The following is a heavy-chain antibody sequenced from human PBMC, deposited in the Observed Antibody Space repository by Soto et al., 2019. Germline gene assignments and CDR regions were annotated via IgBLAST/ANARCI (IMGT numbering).Heavy chain of an antibody. CDR1: GFTFSSYG. V-gene: IGHV3-30*03. D-gene: IGHD1-26*01. CDR2: ISCFGTKI. J-gene: IGHJ4*01. CDR3: ARSGVGRGSALTEAYFDY. Sequence: GGSLRLSCAASGFTFSSYGMHWVRQAPGKGLEWVAFISCFGTKIKYADSVKGRFSVSRDNAKNSLYLQMNSLRPEDTAVYYCARSGVGRGSALTEAYFDYWGQGTLVTVSS.